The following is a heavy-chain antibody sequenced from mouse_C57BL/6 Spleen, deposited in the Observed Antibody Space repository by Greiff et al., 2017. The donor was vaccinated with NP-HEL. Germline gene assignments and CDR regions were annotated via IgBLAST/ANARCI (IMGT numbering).Heavy chain of an antibody. V-gene: IGHV2-9-1*01. J-gene: IGHJ4*01. CDR2: IWTGGGT. CDR3: ARNYYSNFYAIDY. D-gene: IGHD2-5*01. Sequence: QVQLKESGPGLVAPSQSLSITCTVSGFSLTSYAISWVRQPPGKGLEWLGVIWTGGGTNDNSALKSRLSISKDKSKSQVFLKMNSLQTDDTARYYCARNYYSNFYAIDYWGQGTSGTVSS. CDR1: GFSLTSYA.